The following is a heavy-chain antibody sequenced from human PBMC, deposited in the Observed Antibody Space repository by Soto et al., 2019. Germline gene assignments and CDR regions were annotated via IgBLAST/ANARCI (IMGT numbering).Heavy chain of an antibody. D-gene: IGHD3-10*01. V-gene: IGHV4-59*01. J-gene: IGHJ5*02. CDR2: IYNSGSI. CDR1: GGSISSYY. Sequence: PSETLSLTCPVSGGSISSYYWSWIRQPPGKGLEWIGYIYNSGSINYNPSLKSRVTISLDTSKNQFSLKLSSVTAADTAVYYCARLLFGAANWFDPWGQRTPVTVSS. CDR3: ARLLFGAANWFDP.